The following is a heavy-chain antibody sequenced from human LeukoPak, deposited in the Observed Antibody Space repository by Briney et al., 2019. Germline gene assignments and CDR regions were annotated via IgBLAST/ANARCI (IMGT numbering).Heavy chain of an antibody. Sequence: ASVKVSCKASGGTFSSYAISWVRQAPGQGLEWMGWISAYNGNTNYAQKLQGRVTMTTDTSTSTAYMELRSLRSDDTAVYYCARDSSILPDAFDIWGQGTMVTVSS. V-gene: IGHV1-18*01. D-gene: IGHD3-9*01. CDR3: ARDSSILPDAFDI. CDR2: ISAYNGNT. J-gene: IGHJ3*02. CDR1: GGTFSSYA.